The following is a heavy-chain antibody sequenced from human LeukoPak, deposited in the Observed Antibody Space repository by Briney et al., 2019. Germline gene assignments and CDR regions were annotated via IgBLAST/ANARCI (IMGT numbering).Heavy chain of an antibody. V-gene: IGHV3-21*06. CDR3: ARHSGGDGYNYNGMDV. Sequence: GGSLKLSCAASGFTFSSYSINWVRQAPGKGLEWVSSNSDFGSSHHADSVKGRFTTSRDNAKNSVHLQMNSLRVEDTAIYYCARHSGGDGYNYNGMDVWGQGTMVTVSS. D-gene: IGHD6-19*01. CDR1: GFTFSSYS. J-gene: IGHJ6*02. CDR2: NSDFGSS.